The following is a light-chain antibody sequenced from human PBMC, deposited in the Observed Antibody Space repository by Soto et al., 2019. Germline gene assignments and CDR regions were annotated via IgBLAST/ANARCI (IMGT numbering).Light chain of an antibody. V-gene: IGLV1-40*01. Sequence: QSVLTQPPSVSGAPGQRVTISCTGSSSNIGAGYDVHWYQQLPGTAPKLLIYGNSNRPSGVPDRFSGSKSGTSASLAITGLQADDEADYYCQSYDSSLSGFDVFGTGTKLTLL. CDR2: GNS. CDR3: QSYDSSLSGFDV. CDR1: SSNIGAGYD. J-gene: IGLJ1*01.